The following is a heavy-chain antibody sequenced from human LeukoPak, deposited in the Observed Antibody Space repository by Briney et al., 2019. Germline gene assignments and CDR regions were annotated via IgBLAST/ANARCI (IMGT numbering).Heavy chain of an antibody. CDR2: IRSKAYGGTT. CDR1: GFTFGDYA. D-gene: IGHD3-9*01. J-gene: IGHJ6*03. V-gene: IGHV3-49*03. Sequence: GGSLRLSCTASGFTFGDYAMSWFRQAPGKELEWVGFIRSKAYGGTTEYAASVKGRFTISRDDSKSIAYLQMNSLKTEDTAVYYCTREVDYDILTGYLFHYYYYMDVWGKGTTVTVSS. CDR3: TREVDYDILTGYLFHYYYYMDV.